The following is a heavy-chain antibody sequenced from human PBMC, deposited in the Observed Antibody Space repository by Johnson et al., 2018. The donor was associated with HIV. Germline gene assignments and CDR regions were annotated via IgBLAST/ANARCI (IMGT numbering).Heavy chain of an antibody. D-gene: IGHD6-13*01. Sequence: VQLVESGGGVVQPGRSLRLSCAASGFTFSSYAMHWVRQAPAKGLEWVSGISWNSGSIGYADSVKGRFTISRDNAKNSLYLQMNSLRAEDTALYYCAKDRDLAAAGTDAFDIWGQGTMVTVSS. CDR2: ISWNSGSI. CDR1: GFTFSSYA. CDR3: AKDRDLAAAGTDAFDI. J-gene: IGHJ3*02. V-gene: IGHV3-9*01.